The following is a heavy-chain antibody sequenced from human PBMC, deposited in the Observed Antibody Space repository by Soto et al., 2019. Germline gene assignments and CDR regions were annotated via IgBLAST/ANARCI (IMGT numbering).Heavy chain of an antibody. CDR3: AWEGRWYDFWSAREIA. CDR1: GYTFTSYG. V-gene: IGHV1-18*01. Sequence: QVQLVQSGAEVKKPGASVKVSCKASGYTFTSYGISWVRQAPGHGLEWMGWISAYNGNTNYAQKLQGRVTMTTDTHTSTSYMELRRLRFDETAVYYCAWEGRWYDFWSAREIAWCQGALVTVSS. J-gene: IGHJ4*02. CDR2: ISAYNGNT. D-gene: IGHD3-3*01.